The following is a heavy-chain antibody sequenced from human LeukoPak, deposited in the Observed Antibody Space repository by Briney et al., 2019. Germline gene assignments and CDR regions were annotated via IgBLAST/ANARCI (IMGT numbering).Heavy chain of an antibody. CDR2: MNPNSGNT. V-gene: IGHV1-8*01. Sequence: ASVKVSCKASGYTFTSYDINWVRQAPGQGLEWMGWMNPNSGNTGYAQKFQGRVTMTRNTSISTAYMELSSLRSEDTAVYYCARGLLRRAVAGTLNYWGQGTLVTVSS. CDR3: ARGLLRRAVAGTLNY. D-gene: IGHD6-19*01. CDR1: GYTFTSYD. J-gene: IGHJ4*02.